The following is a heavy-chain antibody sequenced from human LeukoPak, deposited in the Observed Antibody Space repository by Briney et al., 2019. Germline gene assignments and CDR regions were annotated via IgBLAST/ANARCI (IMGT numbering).Heavy chain of an antibody. CDR1: GFTFSSYG. CDR2: IWYDGSNK. V-gene: IGHV3-33*01. D-gene: IGHD3-10*01. CDR3: ARVGFGELFDAFDI. Sequence: GRSLRLSCAASGFTFSSYGMHWVRQAPGKGLGWVAVIWYDGSNKYYADSVKGRFTISRDNSKNTLYLQMNSLRAEDTAVYYCARVGFGELFDAFDIWGQGTMVTVSS. J-gene: IGHJ3*02.